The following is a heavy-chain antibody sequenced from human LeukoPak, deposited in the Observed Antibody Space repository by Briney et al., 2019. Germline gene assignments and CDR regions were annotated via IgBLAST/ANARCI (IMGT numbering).Heavy chain of an antibody. CDR1: GFTFSSYE. D-gene: IGHD3-22*01. CDR2: ISTSGSPI. Sequence: PGGSLRLSCAASGFTFSSYEMNWVRQAPGKGLGWVSYISTSGSPIYYGNSVKGRFTISRDNAKNSLYLQMNSLRAEDTALYYCARRGFYDTSGYLLDHWGQGTLVTVSS. V-gene: IGHV3-48*03. J-gene: IGHJ4*02. CDR3: ARRGFYDTSGYLLDH.